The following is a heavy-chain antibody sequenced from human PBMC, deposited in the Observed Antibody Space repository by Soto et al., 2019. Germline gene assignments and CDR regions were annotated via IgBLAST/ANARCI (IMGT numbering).Heavy chain of an antibody. CDR2: IYYSGST. CDR1: GGSISSGDYY. V-gene: IGHV4-30-4*01. CDR3: ARGQECSGGSCYSLPRVDY. J-gene: IGHJ4*02. D-gene: IGHD2-15*01. Sequence: QVQLQESGPGLVKPSQTLSLTCTVSGGSISSGDYYWSWIRQPPGKGLEWIGYIYYSGSTYYNPSLKSRVTISVDTSKNQFSLKLSSVTAADTAVYYCARGQECSGGSCYSLPRVDYWGQGTLVTVSS.